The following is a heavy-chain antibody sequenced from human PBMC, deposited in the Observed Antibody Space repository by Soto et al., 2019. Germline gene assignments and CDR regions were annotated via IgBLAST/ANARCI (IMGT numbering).Heavy chain of an antibody. J-gene: IGHJ4*02. Sequence: QVQLQQWGAGLLKPSETLSLTCAVYGGSLSGYYWSWIRQPPGKGLEWIGEINHSGSTNYNPSLKSLVTISVDTSKNQFSLKLSSVTAADTAVYYCARGSPYSGYAWWGQGTLVTVSS. V-gene: IGHV4-34*01. CDR3: ARGSPYSGYAW. D-gene: IGHD5-12*01. CDR1: GGSLSGYY. CDR2: INHSGST.